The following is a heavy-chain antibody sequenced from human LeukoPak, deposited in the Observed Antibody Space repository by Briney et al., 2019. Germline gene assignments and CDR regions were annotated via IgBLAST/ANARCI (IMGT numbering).Heavy chain of an antibody. V-gene: IGHV1-8*01. D-gene: IGHD1-7*01. J-gene: IGHJ4*02. Sequence: ASVKVSCKASGYNFTSYDINWVRQATGQGLEWMGWMQPHSGDTGFAQKFQGRVTITRDTSINSVYMEVSSLTSEDTAVYYCARVPRDRNSLDSWGQGTLVTVSS. CDR1: GYNFTSYD. CDR2: MQPHSGDT. CDR3: ARVPRDRNSLDS.